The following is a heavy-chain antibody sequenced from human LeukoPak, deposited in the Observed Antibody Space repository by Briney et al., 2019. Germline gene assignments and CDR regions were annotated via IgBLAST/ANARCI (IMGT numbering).Heavy chain of an antibody. CDR2: INPNSGGT. CDR1: GYTFTGYY. J-gene: IGHJ4*02. CDR3: AREAVVVPAAYFDY. V-gene: IGHV1-2*02. D-gene: IGHD2-2*01. Sequence: ASVKDSCKASGYTFTGYYMHWVRQAPGQGLEWMGWINPNSGGTNYAQKFQGRVTMTRDTSISTAYMELSRLRSDDTAVYYCAREAVVVPAAYFDYWGQGTLVTVSS.